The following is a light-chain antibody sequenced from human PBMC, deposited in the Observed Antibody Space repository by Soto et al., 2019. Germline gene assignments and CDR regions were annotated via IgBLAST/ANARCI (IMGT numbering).Light chain of an antibody. V-gene: IGLV4-69*01. CDR2: VNSDGSH. J-gene: IGLJ3*02. CDR1: SGHSSYA. Sequence: QPVLTQSPSASASLGASVKLTCTLSSGHSSYAIAWHQQQPEKGPRYLMNVNSDGSHSKGDGIPDRFSGSSSGAERYLTISSLQSEDEADYSCQTWGTGIRVFGGGTQLTVL. CDR3: QTWGTGIRV.